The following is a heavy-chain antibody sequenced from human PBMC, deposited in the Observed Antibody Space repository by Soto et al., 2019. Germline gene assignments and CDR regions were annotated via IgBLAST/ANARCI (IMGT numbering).Heavy chain of an antibody. Sequence: ASVRVAGQRSGYVFTSRCIKWVRQATGQGLEWVGWMNPNTGHTGYAQKFQGRVTMTRNTSISTAYMELSRLTSEDTAVYYCARGIYAAFDPWGQGTLVTVSA. V-gene: IGHV1-8*02. CDR2: MNPNTGHT. CDR3: ARGIYAAFDP. J-gene: IGHJ5*02. CDR1: GYVFTSRC. D-gene: IGHD3-16*01.